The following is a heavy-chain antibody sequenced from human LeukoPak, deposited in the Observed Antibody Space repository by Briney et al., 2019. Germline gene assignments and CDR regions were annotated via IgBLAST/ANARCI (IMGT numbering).Heavy chain of an antibody. V-gene: IGHV4-59*01. Sequence: PSETLSLTCTVSGGSISSYYWSWIRQPPGKGLEWIGYIYYSGSTNYNPSLKSRVTISVDTSKNQFSLKLSSVTAADTAVYYCARASWSGYDFFDYWGQGTLVTVSS. CDR2: IYYSGST. D-gene: IGHD5-12*01. J-gene: IGHJ4*02. CDR1: GGSISSYY. CDR3: ARASWSGYDFFDY.